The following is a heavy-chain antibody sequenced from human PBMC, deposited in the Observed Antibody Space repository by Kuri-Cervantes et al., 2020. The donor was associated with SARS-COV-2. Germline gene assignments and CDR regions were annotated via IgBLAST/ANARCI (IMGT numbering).Heavy chain of an antibody. Sequence: SETLSLTCTVSGGSISSYYWSWIRQPPGKGLEWIGYIYYSGSTNYNPSLKSRVTISVDTSKNQFSLKLSSVTAADTAVYYCASCISGGSSDPRAWFDPWGKGTTVTVSS. CDR3: ASCISGGSSDPRAWFDP. D-gene: IGHD2-15*01. J-gene: IGHJ6*04. V-gene: IGHV4-59*01. CDR2: IYYSGST. CDR1: GGSISSYY.